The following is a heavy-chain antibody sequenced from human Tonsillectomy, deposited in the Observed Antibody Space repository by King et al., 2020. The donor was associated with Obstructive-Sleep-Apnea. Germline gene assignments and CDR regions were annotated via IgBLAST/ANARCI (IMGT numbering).Heavy chain of an antibody. CDR2: IYYSGST. CDR3: ARYYLKSAYFDY. CDR1: GGSISSYY. J-gene: IGHJ4*02. D-gene: IGHD1-26*01. V-gene: IGHV4-59*01. Sequence: VQLQESGPGLVKPSETLSLTCTVSGGSISSYYWNWIRQPPGKGLEWIGYIYYSGSTNYNPSLKSRVTISVDTSKNQFSLKLNSVTAADTAGYFCARYYLKSAYFDYWGQGTLVTVSS.